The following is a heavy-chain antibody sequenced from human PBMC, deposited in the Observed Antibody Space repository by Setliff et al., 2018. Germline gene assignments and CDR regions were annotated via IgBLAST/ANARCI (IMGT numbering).Heavy chain of an antibody. CDR1: GGSISSHY. CDR3: ARGGTYRYFDY. Sequence: PSETLSLTCTVSGGSISSHYWSWIRQPPGKGLEFIGYVFYNGAAKYDPSLKSRVTMSVDTSKTQFSLKLNSMTTADTAVYYCARGGTYRYFDYWGQGALVTVSS. CDR2: VFYNGAA. V-gene: IGHV4-59*11. J-gene: IGHJ4*02.